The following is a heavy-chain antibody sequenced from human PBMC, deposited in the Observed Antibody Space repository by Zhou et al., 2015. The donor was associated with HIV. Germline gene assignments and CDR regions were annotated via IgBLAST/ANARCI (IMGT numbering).Heavy chain of an antibody. CDR2: ISSSGGST. Sequence: EVQLLESGGGLVQPGESLRLSCAASEFTFNSYAMSWVRQAPGKGLEWVSGISSSGGSTHYADPVKGRFTISRDNSERTLFLQMNSLRVEDTAIYYCVKGLFWLSWFDPWGQGTLVTVSS. CDR1: EFTFNSYA. CDR3: VKGLFWLSWFDP. J-gene: IGHJ5*02. V-gene: IGHV3-23*01. D-gene: IGHD3-3*01.